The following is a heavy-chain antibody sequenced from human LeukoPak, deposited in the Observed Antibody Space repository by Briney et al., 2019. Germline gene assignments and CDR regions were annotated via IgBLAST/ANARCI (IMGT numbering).Heavy chain of an antibody. V-gene: IGHV4-59*01. Sequence: PSETLSLTFTVSGGSISSYYWSWIRQPPGKGLEWIGYIYYSGTTNYNPSLKSRVTISLDTSKNQFSLKLRSVTAADTAVYYCARMVSSGWRRGDAFDIWGQGTMVTVSS. J-gene: IGHJ3*02. CDR3: ARMVSSGWRRGDAFDI. CDR1: GGSISSYY. CDR2: IYYSGTT. D-gene: IGHD6-19*01.